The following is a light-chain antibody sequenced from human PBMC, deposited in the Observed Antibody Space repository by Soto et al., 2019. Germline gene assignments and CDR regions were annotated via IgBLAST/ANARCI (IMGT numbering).Light chain of an antibody. CDR3: SSYTSSITRVV. J-gene: IGLJ2*01. V-gene: IGLV2-14*01. CDR2: EVS. CDR1: SSDVGGYNF. Sequence: QSALTQPASVSGSPGQSITISCTGTSSDVGGYNFVSWYQQHPGKAPKLMIYEVSNRPSGVSNRFSGSKSGNTASLTISGLQAEDEADYYCSSYTSSITRVVFGGGTNLTVL.